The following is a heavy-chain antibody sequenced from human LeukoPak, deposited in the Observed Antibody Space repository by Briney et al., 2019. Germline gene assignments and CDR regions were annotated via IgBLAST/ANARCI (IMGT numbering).Heavy chain of an antibody. D-gene: IGHD2-21*02. J-gene: IGHJ6*02. CDR1: GFTFSSYG. CDR3: AKDRRRIVVVTASYGMDV. V-gene: IGHV3-30*18. Sequence: GGSLRLSCAASGFTFSSYGMHWVRQAPGKGLEWVAVISYDGSNKYYADSVKGRFTISRDNFKNTLYLQMNSLRAEDTAVYYCAKDRRRIVVVTASYGMDVWGQGTTVTVSS. CDR2: ISYDGSNK.